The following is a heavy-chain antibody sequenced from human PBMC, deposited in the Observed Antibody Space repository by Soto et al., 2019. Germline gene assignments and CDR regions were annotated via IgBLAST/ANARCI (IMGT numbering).Heavy chain of an antibody. V-gene: IGHV2-5*02. CDR2: IYWDDDK. CDR3: AHRSGYYHILTGYYWDNWVHP. Sequence: QITLKESGPTLVKPTQTLTLTCTFSGFSLSTSGVGVGWIRQPPGKALEWLALIYWDDDKRYSPSLKSRLTIPKDTPKNQVVLTMTNMDPVETATYYCAHRSGYYHILTGYYWDNWVHPWGQGTLVTVSS. D-gene: IGHD3-9*01. J-gene: IGHJ5*02. CDR1: GFSLSTSGVG.